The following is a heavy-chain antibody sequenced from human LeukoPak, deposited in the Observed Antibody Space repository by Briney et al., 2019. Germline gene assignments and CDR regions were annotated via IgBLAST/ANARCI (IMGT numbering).Heavy chain of an antibody. CDR1: GGSFSGYY. CDR2: INHSGST. CDR3: ARITVTTTPDDY. Sequence: PSETMSLTSAVYGGSFSGYYWSWIRQPPGKGLEWIGEINHSGSTNYNPSLKSRVTISVDTSKNQFSLKLSSVTAADTAVYYCARITVTTTPDDYWGQGTLVTVSS. J-gene: IGHJ4*02. V-gene: IGHV4-34*01. D-gene: IGHD4-17*01.